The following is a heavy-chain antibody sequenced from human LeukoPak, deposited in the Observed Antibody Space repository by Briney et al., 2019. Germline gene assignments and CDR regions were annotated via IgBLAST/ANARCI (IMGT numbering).Heavy chain of an antibody. CDR2: INPSGGST. CDR3: ASNHYYDSSGYHIYYMDV. D-gene: IGHD3-22*01. J-gene: IGHJ6*03. Sequence: GASVKVSCKASGYTFTSYYMHRVRQAPGQGLEWMGIINPSGGSTSCAQKIQGRVTMTRDTSTSTVYMELSSLRSEDTAVYYCASNHYYDSSGYHIYYMDVWGKGTTVTVSS. V-gene: IGHV1-46*03. CDR1: GYTFTSYY.